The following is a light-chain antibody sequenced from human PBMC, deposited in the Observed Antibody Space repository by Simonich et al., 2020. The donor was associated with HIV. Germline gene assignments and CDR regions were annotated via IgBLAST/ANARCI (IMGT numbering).Light chain of an antibody. J-gene: IGKJ2*01. V-gene: IGKV1-5*03. CDR1: QSISSW. Sequence: DIQMTQSSSTLSASVGDRVTNTFRSSQSISSWLAWYQQKPGKAPKLWIYKASSLESGVPSRFSGGGSGTEFTLTISSLQPEDSATYFCQQSYSTAPYTFGLGTNLEIK. CDR2: KAS. CDR3: QQSYSTAPYT.